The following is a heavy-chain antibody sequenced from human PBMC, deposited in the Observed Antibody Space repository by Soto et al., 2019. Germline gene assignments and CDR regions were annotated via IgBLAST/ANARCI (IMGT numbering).Heavy chain of an antibody. Sequence: GGSLRLSCAASGFTVSSNYMSWVRQAPGKGLEWVSVIYSGGSTYYADSVKGRFTISRDNSKNTLYLQMNSLRAEDTAVYYCARGRGYNYGDYPHLDYWGQGTLVTVSS. V-gene: IGHV3-66*01. J-gene: IGHJ4*02. CDR2: IYSGGST. D-gene: IGHD4-17*01. CDR3: ARGRGYNYGDYPHLDY. CDR1: GFTVSSNY.